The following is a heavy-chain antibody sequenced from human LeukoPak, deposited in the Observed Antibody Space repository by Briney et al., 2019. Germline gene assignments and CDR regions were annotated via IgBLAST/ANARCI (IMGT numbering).Heavy chain of an antibody. D-gene: IGHD3-10*01. J-gene: IGHJ6*03. V-gene: IGHV4-4*09. Sequence: PSETLSLTCTVSGGSISSYYWSWIRQPPEKGLEWIGYIYTSGSTNYHPSLKSRVTISVDTSKNQFSLKLNSVTAADTAVYYCARLDRFGANYYYMDVRGKGTSVTVSS. CDR1: GGSISSYY. CDR2: IYTSGST. CDR3: ARLDRFGANYYYMDV.